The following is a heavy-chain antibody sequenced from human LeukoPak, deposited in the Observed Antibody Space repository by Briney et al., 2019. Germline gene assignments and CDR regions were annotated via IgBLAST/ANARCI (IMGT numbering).Heavy chain of an antibody. D-gene: IGHD3-3*01. Sequence: GGSLRLSCAASGFTFSSYWMSWVRQAPGKGLEWVANIKQDGSEKYYVDSVKGRFTISRDNSKNTLYLQMNSLRAEDTALYYCAKGPYSTAFGVVDYWGQGTLVTVSS. J-gene: IGHJ4*02. CDR2: IKQDGSEK. V-gene: IGHV3-7*01. CDR1: GFTFSSYW. CDR3: AKGPYSTAFGVVDY.